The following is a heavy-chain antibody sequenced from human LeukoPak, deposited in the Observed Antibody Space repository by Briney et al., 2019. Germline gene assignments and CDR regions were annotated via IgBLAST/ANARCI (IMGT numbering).Heavy chain of an antibody. CDR1: GFTFSSYA. V-gene: IGHV3-23*01. CDR2: ISGSGGST. D-gene: IGHD1-26*01. Sequence: GGSLRLSCAASGFTFSSYAMSWVRQAPGKGLEWVSAISGSGGSTYYADSVKGRFTISRDNSKNTLYLQMNSLRAEDTAVYYCANQLGSGSYYSADYWGQGTLVTVSS. J-gene: IGHJ4*02. CDR3: ANQLGSGSYYSADY.